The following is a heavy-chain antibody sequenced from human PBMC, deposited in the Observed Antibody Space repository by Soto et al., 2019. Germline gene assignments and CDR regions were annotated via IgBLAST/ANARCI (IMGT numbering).Heavy chain of an antibody. CDR1: GASIRSGGYY. Sequence: SETLSLTCSVSGASIRSGGYYWSWLRQSPGKGLEWIGHIYYTGSTFYSPSLRSRLTISLDTSKNQFSLDLRSVTAADTAMYYCARIEMASIKWGRGTLVTVSS. J-gene: IGHJ4*02. CDR3: ARIEMASIK. CDR2: IYYTGST. V-gene: IGHV4-31*03.